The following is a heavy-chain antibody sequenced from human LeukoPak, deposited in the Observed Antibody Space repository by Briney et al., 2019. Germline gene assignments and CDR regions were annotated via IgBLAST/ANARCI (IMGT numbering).Heavy chain of an antibody. CDR3: ARDHKIFGQQLMYNWFDP. J-gene: IGHJ5*02. CDR2: FYYSGSS. D-gene: IGHD6-13*01. CDR1: GGSISNYY. Sequence: SETLSLTCTVSGGSISNYYWSWIRQPPGKGLEWIGYFYYSGSSNYNPSLKSRVTISVDTSKNQFSLKLSSVTAADTAVYYCARDHKIFGQQLMYNWFDPWGQGTLVTVSS. V-gene: IGHV4-59*01.